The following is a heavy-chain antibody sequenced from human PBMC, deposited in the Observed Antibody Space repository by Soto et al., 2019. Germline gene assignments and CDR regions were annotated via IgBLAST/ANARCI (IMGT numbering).Heavy chain of an antibody. Sequence: EVHLVESGGGLVQPGGSLRLSCTASGFTFSDSWMTWVRQAPGRGLEWVARIKPDESEKKYADSVKGRFSISRDNAKNSMYLQMDSLRGDDTAVYYCVRGGSNYASWGQGTLVTVSS. CDR2: IKPDESEK. V-gene: IGHV3-7*01. CDR3: VRGGSNYAS. CDR1: GFTFSDSW. D-gene: IGHD4-4*01. J-gene: IGHJ5*02.